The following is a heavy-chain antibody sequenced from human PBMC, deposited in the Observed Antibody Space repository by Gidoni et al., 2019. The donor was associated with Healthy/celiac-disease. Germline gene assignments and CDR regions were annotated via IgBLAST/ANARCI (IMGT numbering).Heavy chain of an antibody. CDR2: IGTAGDT. V-gene: IGHV3-13*01. J-gene: IGHJ6*02. CDR3: ARARDYYDSSGQSHPHYYGMDV. CDR1: GFTFSSYD. Sequence: GSLRLSCAASGFTFSSYDMHWVRQATGKGLEWVSAIGTAGDTYYPGSVKGRFTISRENAKNSLYLQMNSLRAGDTAVYYCARARDYYDSSGQSHPHYYGMDVWGQGTTVTVSS. D-gene: IGHD3-22*01.